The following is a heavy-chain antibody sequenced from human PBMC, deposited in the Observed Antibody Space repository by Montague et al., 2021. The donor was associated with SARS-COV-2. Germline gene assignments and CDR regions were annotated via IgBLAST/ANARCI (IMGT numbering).Heavy chain of an antibody. D-gene: IGHD3-10*01. J-gene: IGHJ6*02. CDR2: ISSICSTI. CDR3: ARDRGYGDFYYYGMDV. Sequence: SLRLSCAASGFTFSNYEMNWVRQPPGKGLEWVLYISSICSTIYYADTVKRRSTLPRDNAQKSPYLQMNSLRAEDTGVYYCARDRGYGDFYYYGMDVWGQGTTVTVSS. V-gene: IGHV3-48*03. CDR1: GFTFSNYE.